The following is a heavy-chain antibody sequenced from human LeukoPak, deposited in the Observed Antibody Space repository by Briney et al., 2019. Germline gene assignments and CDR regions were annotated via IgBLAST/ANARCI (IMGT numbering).Heavy chain of an antibody. D-gene: IGHD6-13*01. J-gene: IGHJ6*03. CDR3: ARDRVGQQLVGRKNNYYYMDV. CDR2: IYFTGST. CDR1: GGSISSYY. Sequence: SETLSLTCTVSGGSISSYYGSWIRQRPGKGLEWIWYIYFTGSTHYTPSLNSRVTISGDTSKNQFSLKLRSVTAADTAVYYCARDRVGQQLVGRKNNYYYMDVWGKGTTVTISS. V-gene: IGHV4-59*01.